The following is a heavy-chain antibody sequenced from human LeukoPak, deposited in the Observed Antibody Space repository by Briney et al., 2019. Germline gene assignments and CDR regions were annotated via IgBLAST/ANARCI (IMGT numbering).Heavy chain of an antibody. Sequence: ASVKVSCKASGYTFTGYYMHWVRQAPGQGLEWMGWINHNSGGTNYAQKFQGRVTMTRDTSISTAYMELSRLRSDDTAVYYCARGSSTRTRYYYMDVWGKGTTVTVSS. CDR3: ARGSSTRTRYYYMDV. CDR1: GYTFTGYY. CDR2: INHNSGGT. J-gene: IGHJ6*03. V-gene: IGHV1-2*02. D-gene: IGHD2-2*01.